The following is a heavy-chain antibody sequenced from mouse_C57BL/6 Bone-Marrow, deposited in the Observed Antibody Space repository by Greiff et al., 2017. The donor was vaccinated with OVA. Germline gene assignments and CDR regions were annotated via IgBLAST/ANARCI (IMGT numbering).Heavy chain of an antibody. CDR1: GYTFTSYY. CDR2: INPSTGGT. Sequence: EVQLQQSGAELVMPGASVKLSCKASGYTFTSYYMNWVKQRPGQSLEWIGEINPSTGGTNYNQKFKAKATLTVDKSSSTAYMQINSLTSEDSAVYYCASGLGWDVGYWGEGTSVTVSS. CDR3: ASGLGWDVGY. V-gene: IGHV1-42*01. J-gene: IGHJ4*01. D-gene: IGHD1-1*02.